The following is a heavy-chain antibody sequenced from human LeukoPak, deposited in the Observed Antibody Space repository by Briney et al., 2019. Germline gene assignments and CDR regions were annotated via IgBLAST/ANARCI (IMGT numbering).Heavy chain of an antibody. CDR2: IYYSGST. J-gene: IGHJ6*02. CDR3: ARDRYYYGMDV. CDR1: GGSISSYY. V-gene: IGHV4-59*01. Sequence: PSETLSLTCTVSGGSISSYYWSWIRQPPGKGLEWIGYIYYSGSTNYNPSLKSRVTISVDTSKNQFSLKLSSVTAADTAVYYCARDRYYYGMDVWGQGTTVTVSS.